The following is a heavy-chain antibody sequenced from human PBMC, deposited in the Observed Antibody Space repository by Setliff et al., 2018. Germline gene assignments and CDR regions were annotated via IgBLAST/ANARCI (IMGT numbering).Heavy chain of an antibody. Sequence: PETLPPTCGAYGGTFSGYYWTWIRQPPGKGLEWVGEINHRGSTNYNPSRKSRVTISVDTSKDQFSMKVISMTAADTAVYYCARGRNIATRLLDSWGQGTLVTVSS. CDR2: INHRGST. CDR1: GGTFSGYY. CDR3: ARGRNIATRLLDS. J-gene: IGHJ4*02. D-gene: IGHD2-21*01. V-gene: IGHV4-34*01.